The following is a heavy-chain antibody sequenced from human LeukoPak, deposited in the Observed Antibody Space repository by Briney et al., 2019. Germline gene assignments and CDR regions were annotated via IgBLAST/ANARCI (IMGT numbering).Heavy chain of an antibody. J-gene: IGHJ3*02. Sequence: GGSLRLSYAASGFTFSSYAMNWVRQAPGKGLEWVANIKQDGSEKYYVDSVKGRFTISRDNAKNSLYLQMNSLRAEDTAVYYCAREDGAFDIWGQGTMVTVSS. CDR3: AREDGAFDI. V-gene: IGHV3-7*01. CDR1: GFTFSSYA. CDR2: IKQDGSEK.